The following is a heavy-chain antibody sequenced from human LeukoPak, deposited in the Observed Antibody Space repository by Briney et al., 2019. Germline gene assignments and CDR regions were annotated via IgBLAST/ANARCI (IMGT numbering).Heavy chain of an antibody. CDR3: ARGLSAADDAFDI. V-gene: IGHV4-59*01. Sequence: PSETLSLTCTVSGGSISSYYWSWIRQPPGKGLEWIGYIYYSGSTNYNPSLKSRVTISVDMSKNQFSLKPSSVTAADTAVYYCARGLSAADDAFDIWGQGTMVTVSS. D-gene: IGHD6-13*01. J-gene: IGHJ3*02. CDR2: IYYSGST. CDR1: GGSISSYY.